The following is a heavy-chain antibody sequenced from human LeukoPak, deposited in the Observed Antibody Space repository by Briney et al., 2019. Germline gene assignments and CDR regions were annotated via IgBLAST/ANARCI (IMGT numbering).Heavy chain of an antibody. Sequence: GGSLRLSCAASGFTFSSYWMHWVRQAPGKGLVWVSRINSDGSSTSYADSVKGRFTISRDNAKNTLYLQMNSLRAEDTAVYYCARAGRGSYYSYYYYYMDVWGKGTTVTISS. CDR2: INSDGSST. D-gene: IGHD1-26*01. J-gene: IGHJ6*03. V-gene: IGHV3-74*01. CDR3: ARAGRGSYYSYYYYYMDV. CDR1: GFTFSSYW.